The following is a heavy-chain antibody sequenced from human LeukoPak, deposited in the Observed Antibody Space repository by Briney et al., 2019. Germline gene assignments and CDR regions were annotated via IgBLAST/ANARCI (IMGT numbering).Heavy chain of an antibody. V-gene: IGHV4-59*02. CDR1: GGSVSDYY. D-gene: IGHD7-27*01. Sequence: SETLSLTCTVSGGSVSDYYWSWIRQSPGKGLEWIGYNTGTSYNPSLKSRVTISADTSKNQFSLNLSSVTAADTAVYYCASRKLGNDYWGQGTLVTVSS. CDR2: NTGT. CDR3: ASRKLGNDY. J-gene: IGHJ4*02.